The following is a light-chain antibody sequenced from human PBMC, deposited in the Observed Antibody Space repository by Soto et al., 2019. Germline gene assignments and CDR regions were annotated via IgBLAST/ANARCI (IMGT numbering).Light chain of an antibody. Sequence: QSVLTQPASVSGSPGQSITISCTGTSSDVGGYNYVSWYQQHPGKAPKFMIYDVSNRPSGVSNRFSGSKSSNTASLTISGLQAEDEADYYCCSYTTSNTRQIVFGTGTQLTVL. CDR1: SSDVGGYNY. V-gene: IGLV2-14*01. J-gene: IGLJ1*01. CDR3: CSYTTSNTRQIV. CDR2: DVS.